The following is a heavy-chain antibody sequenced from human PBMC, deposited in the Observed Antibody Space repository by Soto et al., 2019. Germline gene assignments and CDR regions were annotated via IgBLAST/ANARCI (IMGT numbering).Heavy chain of an antibody. Sequence: EVQLVESGGGLVQPGGSLRLSCAASGLTVTSNYMSWVRQAPRKGLEWVSVFYGGGSTAYADSGKGRFTTSRDNSKNTVYLHINSVRAEDTAIYYCARSWFGAWYFDLWGRGTLVSVSS. J-gene: IGHJ2*01. CDR2: FYGGGST. CDR3: ARSWFGAWYFDL. CDR1: GLTVTSNY. D-gene: IGHD3-10*01. V-gene: IGHV3-66*01.